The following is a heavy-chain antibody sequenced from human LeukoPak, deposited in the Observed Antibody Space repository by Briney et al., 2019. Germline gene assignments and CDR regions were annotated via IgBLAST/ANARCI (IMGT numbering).Heavy chain of an antibody. CDR3: AKDHTIRSFDS. D-gene: IGHD1-14*01. Sequence: GASVKVSCKASGYTFIGYYIHWVRQAPGQGLEWMGWINPNSGGTNYAQKFQGRVTMTRYRSLSTAYMEVNRLTSDDAAVYFCAKDHTIRSFDSWGQGTLVTVSS. J-gene: IGHJ4*02. V-gene: IGHV1-2*02. CDR2: INPNSGGT. CDR1: GYTFIGYY.